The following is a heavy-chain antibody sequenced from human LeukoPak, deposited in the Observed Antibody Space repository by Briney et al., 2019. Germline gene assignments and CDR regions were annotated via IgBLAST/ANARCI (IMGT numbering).Heavy chain of an antibody. V-gene: IGHV3-7*03. CDR2: IKQDGSEK. CDR1: GFTFSSYW. CDR3: VKDLRAVNYYGMDV. Sequence: PGGSLRLSCAASGFTFSSYWMSWVRQAPGKGLEWVANIKQDGSEKYYVDSVKGRFTISRDNAKNSLYLQMNSLRAEDTAVYYCVKDLRAVNYYGMDVWGQGTTVIVSS. D-gene: IGHD6-19*01. J-gene: IGHJ6*02.